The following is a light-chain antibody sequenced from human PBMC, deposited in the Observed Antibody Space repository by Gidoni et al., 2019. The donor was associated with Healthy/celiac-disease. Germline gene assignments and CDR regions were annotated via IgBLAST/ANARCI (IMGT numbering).Light chain of an antibody. CDR1: QNINNY. Sequence: SPSSLSASVGDRVTITCRASQNINNYLNWYQQKPGKAPNHLIYAASSLQSGVSSRFSGSESGADSTLTISSLQPEDFATYYCRRRYSTPALTFGGGTKVEIK. V-gene: IGKV1-39*01. CDR2: AAS. CDR3: RRRYSTPALT. J-gene: IGKJ4*01.